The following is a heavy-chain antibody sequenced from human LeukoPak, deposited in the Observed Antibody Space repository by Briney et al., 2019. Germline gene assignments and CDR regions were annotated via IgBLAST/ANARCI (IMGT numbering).Heavy chain of an antibody. CDR1: GXXXXXGT. CDR2: LXGSGRLI. Sequence: GGSLRLSCAAXGXXXXXGTXXXXXXAXGXXLXXVSSLXGSGRLIWYAASVKGRFTISRDNAANALFLQMNSLRVEDTAVNYCARDLQTGLAFDAWGQGTVVAVSS. D-gene: IGHD7-27*01. J-gene: IGHJ3*01. V-gene: IGHV3-21*06. CDR3: ARDLQTGLAFDA.